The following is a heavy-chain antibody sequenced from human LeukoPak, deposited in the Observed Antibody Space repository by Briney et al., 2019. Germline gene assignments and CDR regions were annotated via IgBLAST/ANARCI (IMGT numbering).Heavy chain of an antibody. CDR3: ARYVVYGSGKYYFDY. D-gene: IGHD3-10*01. J-gene: IGHJ4*02. CDR2: IYHSGST. V-gene: IGHV4-30-2*01. Sequence: PSETLSLTCAVSGGSLSSGGYSWSWIRQPPGKGLEWIGYIYHSGSTYYNPSLKSRVTISVDTSENQFSLKLSSVTAADTAVYYCARYVVYGSGKYYFDYWGQGTLVTVSS. CDR1: GGSLSSGGYS.